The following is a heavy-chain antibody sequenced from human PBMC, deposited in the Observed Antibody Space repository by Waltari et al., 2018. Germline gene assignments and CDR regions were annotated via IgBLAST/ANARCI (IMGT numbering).Heavy chain of an antibody. D-gene: IGHD6-13*01. CDR3: AKDPGYSSSWYYYYYYYGMDV. CDR1: GFTFSSYA. CDR2: ISGSGGST. J-gene: IGHJ6*02. V-gene: IGHV3-23*01. Sequence: EVQLLESGGGLVQPGGSLRLSCAASGFTFSSYAMSWVRQALGKGLEWVSAISGSGGSTYYADSVKGRFTISRDNSKNTLYLQMNSLRAEDTAVYYCAKDPGYSSSWYYYYYYYGMDVWGQGTTVTVSS.